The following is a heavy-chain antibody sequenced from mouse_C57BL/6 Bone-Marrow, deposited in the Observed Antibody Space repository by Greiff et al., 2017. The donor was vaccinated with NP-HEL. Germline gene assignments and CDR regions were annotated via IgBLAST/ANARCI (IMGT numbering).Heavy chain of an antibody. D-gene: IGHD2-1*01. J-gene: IGHJ3*01. CDR2: IYPRSGNT. V-gene: IGHV1-81*01. Sequence: VQLQQSGAELARPGASVKLSCKASGYTFTSYVISWVKQRTGQGLEWIGEIYPRSGNTYYNEKFKGKATLTADKSSSTAYMELRSLTSEDSAVYFCAEGNYGFFAYWGQGTLVTVSA. CDR3: AEGNYGFFAY. CDR1: GYTFTSYV.